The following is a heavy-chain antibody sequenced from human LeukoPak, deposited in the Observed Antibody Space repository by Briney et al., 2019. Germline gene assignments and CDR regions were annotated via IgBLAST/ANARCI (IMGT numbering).Heavy chain of an antibody. CDR1: GYTFTGYF. J-gene: IGHJ4*02. V-gene: IGHV1-2*02. D-gene: IGHD3-10*01. Sequence: ASVKVSCKASGYTFTGYFIHWVRQAPGQGLEWVGWINPNSGGTNYAQKFQGRVTMTRDTSTSTAYMEVSRLRSDDTAVYFCARLITMVRGVIHYFDYWGQGTLATVSS. CDR3: ARLITMVRGVIHYFDY. CDR2: INPNSGGT.